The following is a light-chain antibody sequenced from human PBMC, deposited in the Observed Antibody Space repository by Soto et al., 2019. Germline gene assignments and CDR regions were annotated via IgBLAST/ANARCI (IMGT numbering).Light chain of an antibody. CDR2: GAS. CDR1: QSFSRNY. Sequence: PGETATLSCRSSQSFSRNYLAWYQQKPGQAPRLLIYGASTRATGIQERFSGSGSGTEFTLTIRSLQSEDFAVYYCKQYTNWPKTFGQGTKVDIK. CDR3: KQYTNWPKT. V-gene: IGKV3D-15*01. J-gene: IGKJ1*01.